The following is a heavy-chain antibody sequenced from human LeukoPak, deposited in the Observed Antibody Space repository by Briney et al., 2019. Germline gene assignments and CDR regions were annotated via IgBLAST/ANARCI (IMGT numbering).Heavy chain of an antibody. Sequence: SETLSLTCTVSGDSIRTYYWSWIRQPPGKGLEWIGYIYYSGSTNYNPSLQSRVTISTDTSKNQFSLRLSSVTAADTAVYYCAIGWYYFDYWGQGALVTVSS. D-gene: IGHD6-19*01. J-gene: IGHJ4*02. CDR3: AIGWYYFDY. CDR1: GDSIRTYY. CDR2: IYYSGST. V-gene: IGHV4-59*01.